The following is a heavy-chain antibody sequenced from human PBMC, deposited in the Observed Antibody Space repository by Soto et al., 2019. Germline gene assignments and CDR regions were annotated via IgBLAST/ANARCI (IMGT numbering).Heavy chain of an antibody. CDR1: GFTFSSYE. V-gene: IGHV3-48*03. J-gene: IGHJ6*02. Sequence: QPGGSLRLSCAASGFTFSSYEMNWVRQAPGKGLEWVSYISSSGSTIYYADSVKGRFTISRDNAKNSLYLQMNSLRAEDTAVYYCARHSCYSDGYGWGTCYYGMDVWGQGTTVTVSS. CDR3: ARHSCYSDGYGWGTCYYGMDV. D-gene: IGHD2-15*01. CDR2: ISSSGSTI.